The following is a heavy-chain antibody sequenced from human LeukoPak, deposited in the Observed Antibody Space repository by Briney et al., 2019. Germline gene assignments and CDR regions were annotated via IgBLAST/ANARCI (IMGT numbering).Heavy chain of an antibody. CDR1: GSTFSS. D-gene: IGHD3-16*01. CDR2: ISSSGATI. V-gene: IGHV3-48*03. Sequence: GGSLRLSCAASGSTFSSFSTYDFNWVRQAPGKGLEWVSYISSSGATIYYADSVKGRFTVSRDNAKNSLYLQMNSLRAEDTAVYYCARDLVSGAYTFDIWGHGTMVTVSS. J-gene: IGHJ3*02. CDR3: ARDLVSGAYTFDI.